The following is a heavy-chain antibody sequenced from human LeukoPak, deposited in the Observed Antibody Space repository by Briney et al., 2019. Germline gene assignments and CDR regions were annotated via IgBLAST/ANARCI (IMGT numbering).Heavy chain of an antibody. V-gene: IGHV4-34*01. CDR3: ARASGAFDI. J-gene: IGHJ3*02. Sequence: PSETLSLTCAVYGGSFSGYYWNWIRQPPGKGLEWIGEINHSGSTNYNPSLKSRVTISVDTSKNQFSLKLSSVTAADTAVYYCARASGAFDIWGQGTMVTVSS. CDR1: GGSFSGYY. CDR2: INHSGST.